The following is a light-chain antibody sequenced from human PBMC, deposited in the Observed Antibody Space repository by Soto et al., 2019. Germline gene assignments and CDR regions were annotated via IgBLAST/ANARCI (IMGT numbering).Light chain of an antibody. J-gene: IGKJ4*01. CDR2: GAS. CDR1: QDIYTF. V-gene: IGKV1-39*01. CDR3: EQANSFPLT. Sequence: DIQMTQSPSSLSASVGDRVTIACRASQDIYTFLNWYQQKPGKAPKLLIFGASSLQSGVPSRFSGSGSGTVFTLTISSLQPEDFAAYYCEQANSFPLTFGGGTKVEIK.